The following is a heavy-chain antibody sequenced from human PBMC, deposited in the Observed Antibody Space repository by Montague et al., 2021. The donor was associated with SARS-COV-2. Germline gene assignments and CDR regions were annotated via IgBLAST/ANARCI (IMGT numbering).Heavy chain of an antibody. Sequence: TLSLTCTVSGGSISSGSYYWSWIRQPAGKGLEWIGRIYASGSTYYNPSLKSRVTISVDTSKNQFSLKLSSVTAADTAVYYCASEIFCLGATQHNSFRVMDYWGQGTTVTVSS. CDR2: IYASGST. D-gene: IGHD3-9*01. V-gene: IGHV4-61*02. J-gene: IGHJ6*02. CDR3: ASEIFCLGATQHNSFRVMDY. CDR1: GGSISSGSYY.